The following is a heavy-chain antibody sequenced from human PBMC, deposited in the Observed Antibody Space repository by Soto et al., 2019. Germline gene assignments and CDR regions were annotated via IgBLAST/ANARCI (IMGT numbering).Heavy chain of an antibody. V-gene: IGHV3-30*03. Sequence: GSLRLSCAASGFTYSTYTMHWVRQAPGKGLEWVAVISYDGSNKYYADSVKGRFTISRDNSKNTLYLQMNSLRAEDTAVYYCATPLVPAAADYYYYYGMDVWGQGTTVTVS. CDR2: ISYDGSNK. D-gene: IGHD2-2*01. CDR1: GFTYSTYT. J-gene: IGHJ6*02. CDR3: ATPLVPAAADYYYYYGMDV.